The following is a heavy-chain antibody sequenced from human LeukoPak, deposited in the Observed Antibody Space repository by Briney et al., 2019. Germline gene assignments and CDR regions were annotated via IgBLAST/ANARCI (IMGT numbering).Heavy chain of an antibody. D-gene: IGHD5-18*01. CDR3: ARALRGYSYGYRDY. CDR1: GFTVSSNS. J-gene: IGHJ4*02. Sequence: GGSLRLSCTVSGFTVSSNSMSWVRQAPGKGLEWVSFIYSGTIHYSDSVKGRFTISRDNAKNSLYLQMNSLRAEDTAVYYCARALRGYSYGYRDYWGQGTLVTVSS. CDR2: IYSGTI. V-gene: IGHV3-53*01.